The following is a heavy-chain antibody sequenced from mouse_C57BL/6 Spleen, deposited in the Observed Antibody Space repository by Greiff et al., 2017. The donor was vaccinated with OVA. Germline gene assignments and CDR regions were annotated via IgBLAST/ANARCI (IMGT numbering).Heavy chain of an antibody. Sequence: EVKLEESGAELVRPGASVKLSCTASGFNIKDDYMHWVKQRPEQGLEWIGWIDPENGDTEYASKFQGKATITADTSSNTAYLQLSSLTSEDTAVYYCHDGGDYWGQGTTLTVSS. CDR3: HDGGDY. CDR1: GFNIKDDY. J-gene: IGHJ2*01. V-gene: IGHV14-4*01. D-gene: IGHD2-12*01. CDR2: IDPENGDT.